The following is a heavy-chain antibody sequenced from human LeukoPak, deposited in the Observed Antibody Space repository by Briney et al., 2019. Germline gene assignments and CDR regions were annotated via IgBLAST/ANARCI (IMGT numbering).Heavy chain of an antibody. V-gene: IGHV3-23*01. Sequence: PGGSLSLSCAASGFTVSNTYMSWVRQAPGKGLEWVSATTRAADKTYYADSVEGRFTISRDNSKNTLYLQMNSLRAEDTAVYYCARSVVVGRVFPGLDYWGQGTLVTVSS. CDR1: GFTVSNTY. D-gene: IGHD2-21*01. CDR3: ARSVVVGRVFPGLDY. CDR2: TTRAADKT. J-gene: IGHJ4*02.